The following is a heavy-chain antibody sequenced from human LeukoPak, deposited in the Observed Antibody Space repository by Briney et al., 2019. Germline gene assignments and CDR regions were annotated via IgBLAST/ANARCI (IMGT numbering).Heavy chain of an antibody. V-gene: IGHV3-74*01. D-gene: IGHD3-16*01. J-gene: IGHJ6*02. Sequence: GGSLRLSCAASGFTFSSYWMHWVRRAPGKGLVWVSRVDRDGSGTSYADSVKGRFTISRDNAQNTLYLQMNSLRAEDTAVYYCARGGGLDVWGQGATVTVSS. CDR3: ARGGGLDV. CDR2: VDRDGSGT. CDR1: GFTFSSYW.